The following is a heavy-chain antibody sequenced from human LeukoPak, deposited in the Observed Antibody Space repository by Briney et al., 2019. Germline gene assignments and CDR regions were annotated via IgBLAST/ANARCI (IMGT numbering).Heavy chain of an antibody. CDR2: IWYDGSNK. D-gene: IGHD2-15*01. Sequence: PGRSLRLSCAASGFTFSSYGMHWVRQAPGKGLEGGAVIWYDGSNKYYADSVKGRFTISRDNSKNTLYMKMNSLRAEDTAVYYCARANLGYCSGGSCYSSAEYFQHWGQGTLVTVSS. CDR3: ARANLGYCSGGSCYSSAEYFQH. J-gene: IGHJ1*01. V-gene: IGHV3-33*01. CDR1: GFTFSSYG.